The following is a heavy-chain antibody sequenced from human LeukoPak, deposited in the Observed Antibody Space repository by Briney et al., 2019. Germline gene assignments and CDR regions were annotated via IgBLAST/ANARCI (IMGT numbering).Heavy chain of an antibody. CDR3: ARPSSLMSRDAFDI. CDR2: IIGYNGNT. D-gene: IGHD3-16*01. V-gene: IGHV1-18*01. Sequence: GASVKVSCKASGYTFTSYYISWVRQAPGQGLEWMGWIIGYNGNTNYAQNLQDRVTITTDTSTSTVYLELRSLRSDDTAVYYCARPSSLMSRDAFDIWGQGTMVTVSS. J-gene: IGHJ3*02. CDR1: GYTFTSYY.